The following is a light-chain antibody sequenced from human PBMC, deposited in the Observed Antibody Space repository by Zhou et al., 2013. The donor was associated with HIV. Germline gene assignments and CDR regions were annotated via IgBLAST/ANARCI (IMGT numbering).Light chain of an antibody. V-gene: IGKV1-39*01. CDR1: QHITNY. CDR2: RAS. Sequence: DIQMTQSPSSLSASVGDRVTITCQASQHITNYLNWYRQRPGKAPELLIFRASSLQRGVPSRFSGSGFGTDFTLTITSLQPEDVATYSCQQSYTTFTFGGGTKVEIK. CDR3: QQSYTTFT. J-gene: IGKJ4*01.